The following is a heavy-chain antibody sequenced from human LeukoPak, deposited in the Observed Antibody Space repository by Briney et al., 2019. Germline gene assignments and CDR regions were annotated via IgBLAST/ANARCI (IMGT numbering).Heavy chain of an antibody. Sequence: GGSLRLSCAASGFTVSSNYMIWVPQAPGKGLEWVADISYDGSNKYYGDSVQGRFTISRDNSKNTLYLQMSSLRVDDTATYYCAKDALTLGSNWNRRSKTDHEYWGQGTLVTVSS. CDR1: GFTVSSNY. D-gene: IGHD1-20*01. V-gene: IGHV3-30*18. CDR3: AKDALTLGSNWNRRSKTDHEY. CDR2: ISYDGSNK. J-gene: IGHJ4*02.